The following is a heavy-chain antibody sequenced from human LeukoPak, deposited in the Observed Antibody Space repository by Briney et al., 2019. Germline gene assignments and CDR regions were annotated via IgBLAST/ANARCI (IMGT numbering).Heavy chain of an antibody. J-gene: IGHJ4*02. D-gene: IGHD5-12*01. Sequence: PGRSLRLSCAASGFTFSIYGMHWVRQAPGKGLEWVAVISYDGSNKYYADSVKGRSTISRDNSKNTLYLQMNSLRAEDTAVYYCAKDPLGGYDYFDYWGQGTLVTVSS. V-gene: IGHV3-30*18. CDR1: GFTFSIYG. CDR3: AKDPLGGYDYFDY. CDR2: ISYDGSNK.